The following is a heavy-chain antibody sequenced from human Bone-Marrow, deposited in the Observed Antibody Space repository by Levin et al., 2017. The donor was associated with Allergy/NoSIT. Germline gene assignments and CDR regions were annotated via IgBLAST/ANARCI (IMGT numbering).Heavy chain of an antibody. CDR3: ARFYYGSGSYYELWYYGMDV. CDR1: GYTFTSYA. D-gene: IGHD3-10*01. Sequence: ASVKVSCKASGYTFTSYAMNWVRQAPGQGLEWMGWINTNTGNPTYAQGFTGRFVFSLDTSVSTAYLQICSLKAEDTAVYYCARFYYGSGSYYELWYYGMDVWGQGTTVTVSS. J-gene: IGHJ6*02. V-gene: IGHV7-4-1*01. CDR2: INTNTGNP.